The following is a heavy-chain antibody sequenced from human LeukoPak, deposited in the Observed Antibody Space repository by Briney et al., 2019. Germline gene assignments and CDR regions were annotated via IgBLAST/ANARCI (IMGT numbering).Heavy chain of an antibody. CDR3: AVVVTAYFDY. J-gene: IGHJ4*02. CDR1: GGTFSSYA. D-gene: IGHD2-21*02. CDR2: ISAYNGNT. Sequence: ASVKVSCKASGGTFSSYAISWVRQAPGQGLEWMGWISAYNGNTNYAQKLQGRVTMTTDTSTSTAYMELRSLRSDDTAVYYCAVVVTAYFDYWGQGTLVTVSS. V-gene: IGHV1-18*01.